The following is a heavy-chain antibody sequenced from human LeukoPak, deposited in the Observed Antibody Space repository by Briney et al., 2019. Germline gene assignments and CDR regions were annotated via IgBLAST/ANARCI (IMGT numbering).Heavy chain of an antibody. Sequence: GGSLRLSCAASGFTFSSYGMHWVRQAPGKGLEWVAFIRYDGSNKYYADSVKGRFTISRDNSKNTLYLQMNSLRAEDTAVYYCAKQGGVYGSGSFLGYWGQGTLVTVSS. D-gene: IGHD3-10*01. CDR1: GFTFSSYG. V-gene: IGHV3-30*02. CDR2: IRYDGSNK. J-gene: IGHJ4*02. CDR3: AKQGGVYGSGSFLGY.